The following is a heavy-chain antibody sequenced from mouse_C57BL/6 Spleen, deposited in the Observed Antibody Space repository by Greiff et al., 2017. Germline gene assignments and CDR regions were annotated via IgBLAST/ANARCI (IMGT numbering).Heavy chain of an antibody. CDR3: AEDGTTVVATGYFDY. CDR1: GYTFTDYY. D-gene: IGHD1-1*01. V-gene: IGHV1-76*01. J-gene: IGHJ2*01. Sequence: QVQLQQSGAELVRPGASVKLSCKASGYTFTDYYINWVKQRPGQGLEWIARIYPGSGNTYYNEKFKGKATLTAEKSSSTAYMQLSSLTSEDSAVYFWAEDGTTVVATGYFDYWGQGTTLTVSS. CDR2: IYPGSGNT.